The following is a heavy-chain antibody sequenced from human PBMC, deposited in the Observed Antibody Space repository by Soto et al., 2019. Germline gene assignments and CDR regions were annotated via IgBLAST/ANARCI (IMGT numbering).Heavy chain of an antibody. V-gene: IGHV3-30-3*01. J-gene: IGHJ4*02. Sequence: QVQLVESGGGVVQPGRSLRLSCAASGFTFSSYAMHWVRQAPGKGLEWVAVISYDGSNKYYADSVKGRFTISRDNSKNTLYLQMNSLRAEDTAVYYCARETPGIVGATNYFDYWGQGTLVTVSS. D-gene: IGHD1-26*01. CDR3: ARETPGIVGATNYFDY. CDR1: GFTFSSYA. CDR2: ISYDGSNK.